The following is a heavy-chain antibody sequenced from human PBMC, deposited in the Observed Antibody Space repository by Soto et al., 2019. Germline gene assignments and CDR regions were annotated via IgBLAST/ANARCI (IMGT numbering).Heavy chain of an antibody. V-gene: IGHV2-5*02. CDR2: IYWDDDK. J-gene: IGHJ4*02. CDR3: AHRVLRAVFGLVTTTAIYFDF. D-gene: IGHD3-3*01. Sequence: QITLNESGPTVVKPTETLTLTCTFSGFSLTTSGVGGGWVRQSPGKAPEWLEFIYWDDDKRYSTSLKSRLTITKDTSKNQVVLTMANVDPADTATYYCAHRVLRAVFGLVTTTAIYFDFWGQGTPVVVSS. CDR1: GFSLTTSGVG.